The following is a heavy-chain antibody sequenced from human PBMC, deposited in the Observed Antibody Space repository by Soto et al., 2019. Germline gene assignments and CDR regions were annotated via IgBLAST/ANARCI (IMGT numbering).Heavy chain of an antibody. Sequence: QVQLVESGGGVVQPGRSLRLSCAASGFTFSSYAMHWVRQAPGKGLEWVAVISYDGSNKYYADSVKGRFTISRDNSKNTRYLQMNSLRAEDTAVYYCARGNLGNPTAMVATPLKYGMDVWGQGTTVTVSS. J-gene: IGHJ6*02. D-gene: IGHD5-18*01. V-gene: IGHV3-30-3*01. CDR3: ARGNLGNPTAMVATPLKYGMDV. CDR1: GFTFSSYA. CDR2: ISYDGSNK.